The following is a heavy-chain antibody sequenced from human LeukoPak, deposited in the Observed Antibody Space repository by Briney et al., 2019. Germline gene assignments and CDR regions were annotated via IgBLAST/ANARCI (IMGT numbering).Heavy chain of an antibody. D-gene: IGHD4-17*01. CDR2: IYTSGST. CDR1: GGSISSYY. V-gene: IGHV4-4*07. Sequence: SETLSLTCTVSGGSISSYYWSWIRQPAGKGLEWIGRIYTSGSTNYNPSLKSRVTMSVDTSKNQFSLKLSSVTAADTAVYYCARARSDYLYNWFDPWGQGTLVSVSS. CDR3: ARARSDYLYNWFDP. J-gene: IGHJ5*02.